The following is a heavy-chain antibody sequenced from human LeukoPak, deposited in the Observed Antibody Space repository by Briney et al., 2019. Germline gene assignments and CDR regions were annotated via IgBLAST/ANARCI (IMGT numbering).Heavy chain of an antibody. CDR1: GGSFSGYY. D-gene: IGHD2-15*01. CDR2: INHSGST. V-gene: IGHV4-34*01. Sequence: PSETLSLTCAVYGGSFSGYYWSWIRQPPGKGLEWIGEINHSGSTNYNPSLKSRVTISVDTSKNQFSLKLGSVTAADTAVYYCASGPTYCSGGSCPPGYWGQGTLVTVSS. J-gene: IGHJ4*02. CDR3: ASGPTYCSGGSCPPGY.